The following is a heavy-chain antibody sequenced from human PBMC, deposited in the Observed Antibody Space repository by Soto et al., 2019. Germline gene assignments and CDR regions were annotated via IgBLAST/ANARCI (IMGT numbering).Heavy chain of an antibody. V-gene: IGHV4-59*01. J-gene: IGHJ5*02. CDR2: IYYSGST. CDR1: GGSISSYY. CDR3: ARQLGAAAGLNWFGP. D-gene: IGHD6-13*01. Sequence: SETLSLTCTVSGGSISSYYWSWIRQPPGKGLEWIGYIYYSGSTNYNPSLKSRVTISVDTSKNQFSLKLSSVTAADTAVYYCARQLGAAAGLNWFGPWGQGTLVTVSS.